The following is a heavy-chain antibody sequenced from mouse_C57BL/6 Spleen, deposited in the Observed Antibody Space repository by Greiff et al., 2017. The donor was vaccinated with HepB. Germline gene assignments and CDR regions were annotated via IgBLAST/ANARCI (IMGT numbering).Heavy chain of an antibody. CDR2: IDPNSGGT. D-gene: IGHD3-2*02. CDR1: GYTFTSYW. V-gene: IGHV1-72*01. J-gene: IGHJ3*01. CDR3: ARDGPAQTAQATRAWFAY. Sequence: VQLQQSGAELVKPGASVKLSCKASGYTFTSYWMHWVKQRPGRGLEWIGRIDPNSGGTKYNEKFKSKATLTVDKPSSTAYMQRSSLTSEDYAVYYCARDGPAQTAQATRAWFAYWGQGTLVTVSA.